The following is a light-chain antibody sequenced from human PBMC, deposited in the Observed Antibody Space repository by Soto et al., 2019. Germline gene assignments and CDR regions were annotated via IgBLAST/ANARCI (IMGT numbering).Light chain of an antibody. CDR2: DAT. J-gene: IGKJ1*01. CDR1: HSIESW. V-gene: IGKV1-5*01. CDR3: QLYMSVWRT. Sequence: QMTHSPSTLSAYVGDRVTITCQASHSIESWLAWYQQRPGQAPKLLISDATNLRSGVPPRFSGSASWTQFTLTISSLLLDFVVTYHFQLYMSVWRTFGQGTRVEV.